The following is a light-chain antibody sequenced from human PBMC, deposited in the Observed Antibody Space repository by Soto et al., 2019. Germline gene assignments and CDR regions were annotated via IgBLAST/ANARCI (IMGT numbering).Light chain of an antibody. Sequence: DIQMTQSPSSLSASIGDSVTITCRASQGIGNSLAWYQQRPGKVPRLLIYAASTLQSGVPSRFSGSGSGADFTLTISSLQPEDGATYYCQKYNSAPYTFGQGTQLEIK. CDR2: AAS. V-gene: IGKV1-27*01. CDR3: QKYNSAPYT. CDR1: QGIGNS. J-gene: IGKJ2*01.